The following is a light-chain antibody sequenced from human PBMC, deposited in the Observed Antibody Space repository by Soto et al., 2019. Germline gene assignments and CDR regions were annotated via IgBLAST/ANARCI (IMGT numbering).Light chain of an antibody. V-gene: IGLV6-57*04. CDR3: QSYDPTLNVV. J-gene: IGLJ2*01. CDR1: SGSIANNY. Sequence: NFMLTQPHSVSESPGKTLSISCTRSSGSIANNYVQWYQQRPGSAPTTVIYENNQRLSGVPDRFSGSKSGTSASLAITGLQAEDEADYYCQSYDPTLNVVFGGGTKLTVL. CDR2: ENN.